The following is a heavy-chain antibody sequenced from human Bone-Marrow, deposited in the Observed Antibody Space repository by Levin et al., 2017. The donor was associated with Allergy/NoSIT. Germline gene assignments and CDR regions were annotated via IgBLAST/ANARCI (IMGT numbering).Heavy chain of an antibody. CDR2: IAFDGFNI. J-gene: IGHJ6*02. Sequence: GSLRLSCVGSEFAFSNYGMHWVRQAPGKGLEWISLIAFDGFNIYYADSVKGRFTISRDDSKNTLYLQMNDLRAEDTAVYFCAKDGVSMATGEYGMDVWGQGTSVTVSS. D-gene: IGHD5-24*01. CDR3: AKDGVSMATGEYGMDV. V-gene: IGHV3-30*18. CDR1: EFAFSNYG.